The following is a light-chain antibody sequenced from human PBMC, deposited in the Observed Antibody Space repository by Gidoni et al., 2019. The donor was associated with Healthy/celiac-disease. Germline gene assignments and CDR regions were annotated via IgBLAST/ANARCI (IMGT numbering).Light chain of an antibody. CDR1: QDSSNY. CDR2: DAS. V-gene: IGKV1-33*01. Sequence: DIQMTPPPSSLSASVGDRVTITCQASQDSSNYLTWYQQKPGKAPQLLIYDASNLETGVTSRFSGSGSGTDFTFTISSLQPEVIATYYCQQYDYLPFTFGQGTKVDIK. J-gene: IGKJ3*01. CDR3: QQYDYLPFT.